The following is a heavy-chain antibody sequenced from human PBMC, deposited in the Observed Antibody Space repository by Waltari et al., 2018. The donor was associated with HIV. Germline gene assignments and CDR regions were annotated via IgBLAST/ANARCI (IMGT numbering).Heavy chain of an antibody. D-gene: IGHD2-15*01. CDR3: ASTGGGITDY. V-gene: IGHV3-15*01. CDR2: IKSEDDGGTT. J-gene: IGHJ4*02. CDR1: GFTLTTAW. Sequence: EVQLVESGGGLVKPGESLRLSCASPGFTLTTAWMSWVRQAPGKGLEWVGRIKSEDDGGTTDYAAPVKGRFTISRDDSKNALYLQMNSLKTEDTALYYCASTGGGITDYWGQGTLVTVSS.